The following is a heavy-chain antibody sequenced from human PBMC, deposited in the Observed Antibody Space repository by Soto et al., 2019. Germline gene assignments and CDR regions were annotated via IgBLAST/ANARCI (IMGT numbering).Heavy chain of an antibody. J-gene: IGHJ5*02. CDR3: ARGHHGWLDP. CDR1: GGIFGTYT. CDR2: IIPLLNKA. V-gene: IGHV1-69*02. Sequence: QVQLVQSGAEMKKPGSSVKVSCKASGGIFGTYTINWVRQVPGQGLEWMGRIIPLLNKADYAQKFQGRVTISVERSADTAYMELGSLTSGDTAVYYCARGHHGWLDPWGQGSLVTVSS.